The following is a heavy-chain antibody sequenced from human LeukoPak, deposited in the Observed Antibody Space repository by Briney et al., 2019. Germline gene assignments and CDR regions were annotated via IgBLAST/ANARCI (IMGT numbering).Heavy chain of an antibody. V-gene: IGHV1-69*13. CDR2: IIPIFGTA. Sequence: SVKVSCKASGGTFSSYAISWVRQAPGQGLEWMGGIIPIFGTANYAQKFQDRVTITADESTSTAYMELSSLRSEDTAVYYCATDLSYDSSGYLVYWGQGTLVTVSS. CDR3: ATDLSYDSSGYLVY. J-gene: IGHJ4*02. D-gene: IGHD3-22*01. CDR1: GGTFSSYA.